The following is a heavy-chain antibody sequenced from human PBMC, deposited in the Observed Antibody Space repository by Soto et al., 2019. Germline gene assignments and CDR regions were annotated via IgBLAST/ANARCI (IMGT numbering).Heavy chain of an antibody. V-gene: IGHV4-30-2*01. CDR3: ARVSPDGWFDP. CDR1: GFSISAGGDS. Sequence: SVTLCLTCAFAGFSISAGGDSWSCIRQPPGKGLEWIGYIYHSESTSYNPSLKSRLTMSLDRSKNQFSLKLTSVTAADTAVYYCARVSPDGWFDPWGQGTLVTVSS. CDR2: IYHSEST. J-gene: IGHJ5*02.